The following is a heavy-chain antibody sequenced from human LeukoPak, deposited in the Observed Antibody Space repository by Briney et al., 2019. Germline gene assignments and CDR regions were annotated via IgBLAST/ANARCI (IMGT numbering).Heavy chain of an antibody. Sequence: GGSLRLSCAASGFTFSSYGMHWVRQAPGKGLEWVAVIWYDGSNKYYADSVEGRFTISRDNSKNTLYLQMNSLRAEDTAVYYCAGADSSGWSHDAFDIWGQGTMVTVSS. CDR2: IWYDGSNK. D-gene: IGHD6-19*01. V-gene: IGHV3-33*01. CDR3: AGADSSGWSHDAFDI. J-gene: IGHJ3*02. CDR1: GFTFSSYG.